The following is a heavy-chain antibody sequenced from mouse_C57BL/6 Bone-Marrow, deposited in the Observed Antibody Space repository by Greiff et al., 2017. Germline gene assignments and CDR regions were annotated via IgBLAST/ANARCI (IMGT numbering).Heavy chain of an antibody. CDR2: ISSGGSYT. D-gene: IGHD2-4*01. CDR1: GFTFSSYG. V-gene: IGHV5-6*01. Sequence: VQLKESGGDLVKPGGSLKLSCAASGFTFSSYGMSWVRQTPDKRLEWVATISSGGSYTYYPDSVKGRFTISRDNAKNSLYLQMSSLKSEDTAMYYCARHGYDYAWFAYWGQGTTLTVSS. J-gene: IGHJ2*01. CDR3: ARHGYDYAWFAY.